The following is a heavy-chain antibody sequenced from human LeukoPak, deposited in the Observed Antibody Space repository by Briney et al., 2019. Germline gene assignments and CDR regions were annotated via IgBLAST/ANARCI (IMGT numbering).Heavy chain of an antibody. J-gene: IGHJ4*02. Sequence: ASVKVSCKASGYTFTSYDIHWVRQATGQGLEWMGWMNPNSGNTGYAQKFQGRVTMTRNTSISTAYMELSSLRSEDTAVYYCARYIAVAGTSDYWGQGTLVTVSS. CDR1: GYTFTSYD. CDR3: ARYIAVAGTSDY. D-gene: IGHD6-19*01. V-gene: IGHV1-8*01. CDR2: MNPNSGNT.